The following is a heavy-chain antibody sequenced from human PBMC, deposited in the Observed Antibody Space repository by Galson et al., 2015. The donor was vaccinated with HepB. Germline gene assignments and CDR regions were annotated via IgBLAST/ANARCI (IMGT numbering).Heavy chain of an antibody. Sequence: SLRLSCAASGFAFNNAWTNWVRQAPGKGLEWVGRTKSKTDGGTTEYAAPVKGRFTISRDDSRNTLYLQMHSLKTDDTAVYYCTTDFYFSSYWSWLDPWGQGTLVTVSS. J-gene: IGHJ5*02. CDR3: TTDFYFSSYWSWLDP. CDR2: TKSKTDGGTT. D-gene: IGHD2-2*01. CDR1: GFAFNNAW. V-gene: IGHV3-15*01.